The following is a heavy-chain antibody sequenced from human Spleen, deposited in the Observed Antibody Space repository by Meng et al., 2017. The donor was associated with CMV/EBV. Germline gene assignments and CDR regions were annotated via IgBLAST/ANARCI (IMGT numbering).Heavy chain of an antibody. D-gene: IGHD3-22*01. CDR1: GFTFSTYW. CDR3: ARDTLDSRGYFSP. J-gene: IGHJ5*02. Sequence: GESLKISCAASGFTFSTYWMHWVRQAPGKGLEWVSYVTNSDNSIYYADSVRGRFTISRDNANNSLHLQMNSLRAEDTAFYYCARDTLDSRGYFSPWGQGTLVTVSS. V-gene: IGHV3-11*01. CDR2: VTNSDNSI.